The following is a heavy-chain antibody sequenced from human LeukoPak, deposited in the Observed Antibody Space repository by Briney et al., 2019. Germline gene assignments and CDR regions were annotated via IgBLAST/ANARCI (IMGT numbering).Heavy chain of an antibody. CDR3: ARDADNPPGIAAAGQIDY. CDR1: GYTFTGYY. V-gene: IGHV1-2*02. D-gene: IGHD6-13*01. J-gene: IGHJ4*02. CDR2: INPNSGGT. Sequence: ASVKVSCKASGYTFTGYYMHWVRQAPGQGLEWMGWINPNSGGTNYAQKFQGRVTMTRDTSISTAYMELSRLRSDDTAVYYCARDADNPPGIAAAGQIDYWGQGTLVTVSS.